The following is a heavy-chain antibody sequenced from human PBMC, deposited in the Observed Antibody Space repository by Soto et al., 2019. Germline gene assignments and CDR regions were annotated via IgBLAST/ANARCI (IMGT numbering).Heavy chain of an antibody. D-gene: IGHD5-18*01. Sequence: HVRLQQWGARLLRPSGTLSLTCNVSEGSLTGYYWAWIRQPPGHGLEWIGEIFESGVTYYNPSLKPRVTMSIETSKNQFSLRLTSVAAAETGVYYCAKRFRGYSFGNDWGQG. J-gene: IGHJ1*01. CDR1: EGSLTGYY. CDR2: IFESGVT. V-gene: IGHV4-34*02. CDR3: AKRFRGYSFGND.